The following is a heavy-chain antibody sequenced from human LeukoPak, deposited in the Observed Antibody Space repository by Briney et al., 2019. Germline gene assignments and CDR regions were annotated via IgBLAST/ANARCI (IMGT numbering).Heavy chain of an antibody. Sequence: APVKVSCKASGYTFTGYYMHWVRQAPGQGLEWMGWINPNSGGTNYAQKFQGRVTMTRDTSISTAYMELSRLRSDDTAVYYCARDTYYYDSSGTTGDYWGQGTLVSVSS. J-gene: IGHJ4*02. V-gene: IGHV1-2*02. CDR1: GYTFTGYY. CDR3: ARDTYYYDSSGTTGDY. D-gene: IGHD3-22*01. CDR2: INPNSGGT.